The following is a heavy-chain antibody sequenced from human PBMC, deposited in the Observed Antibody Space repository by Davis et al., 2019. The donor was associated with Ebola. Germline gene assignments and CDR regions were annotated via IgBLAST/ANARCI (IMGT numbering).Heavy chain of an antibody. CDR3: ARGWLRTGFDY. V-gene: IGHV6-1*01. CDR1: GDSVSSNSGA. CDR2: TYYASKWFH. Sequence: HSQTLSLTCAISGDSVSSNSGAWNWIRQSPSRGLEWLGRTYYASKWFHDYAVSVKSRLIINLDTSKNQFSLQLNSVTPEDTAVYYCARGWLRTGFDYWGQGILVTVSA. J-gene: IGHJ4*02. D-gene: IGHD5-12*01.